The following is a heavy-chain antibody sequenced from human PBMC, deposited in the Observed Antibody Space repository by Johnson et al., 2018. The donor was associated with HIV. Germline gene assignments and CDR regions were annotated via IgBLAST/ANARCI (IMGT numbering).Heavy chain of an antibody. J-gene: IGHJ3*02. Sequence: VQLVESGGGVQRPGGSLRLSCAASGFTFSDYYMSWIRQAPGKGLEWVAFIRYDGSNKYYADSVKGRFTISRDNSKNTLYMQMNSLRAEDTAVYYCARFPPGERDDAFDIWGQGTMVTVSS. V-gene: IGHV3-30*02. CDR1: GFTFSDYY. CDR2: IRYDGSNK. CDR3: ARFPPGERDDAFDI. D-gene: IGHD1-1*01.